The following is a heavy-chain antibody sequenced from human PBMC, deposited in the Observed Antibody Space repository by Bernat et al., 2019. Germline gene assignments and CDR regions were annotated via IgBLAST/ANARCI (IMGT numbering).Heavy chain of an antibody. D-gene: IGHD5-12*01. CDR1: GFTFSDYY. J-gene: IGHJ3*02. V-gene: IGHV3-11*06. Sequence: QVQLVESGGGLVKPGGSLRLSCAASGFTFSDYYMSWIRQAPGKGLDWVSYISSSSSYTNYADSVKGRFTISRDNSKNTLYLQMNSLRAEDTAVYYCARDRRRKWLRFVIKGDAFDIWGQGTMVTVSS. CDR2: ISSSSSYT. CDR3: ARDRRRKWLRFVIKGDAFDI.